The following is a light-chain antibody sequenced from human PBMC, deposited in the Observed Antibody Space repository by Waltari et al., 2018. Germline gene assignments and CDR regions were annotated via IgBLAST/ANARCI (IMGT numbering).Light chain of an antibody. Sequence: DIQMNQSPSSLSASVGDRVTITCRTSQSISNFLNWYQQKSGKAPKLLISAASSLQSGVSSRFSGSGSGTEFTLTINNLQPEDFATYYCQQSLNTPPTFGQGSRLDIK. CDR1: QSISNF. V-gene: IGKV1-39*01. CDR2: AAS. CDR3: QQSLNTPPT. J-gene: IGKJ5*01.